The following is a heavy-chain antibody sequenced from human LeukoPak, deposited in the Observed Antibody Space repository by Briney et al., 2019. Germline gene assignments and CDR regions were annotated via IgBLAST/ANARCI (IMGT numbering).Heavy chain of an antibody. CDR2: IYYTGST. V-gene: IGHV4-39*01. CDR3: ARHPTRGYYDSRMDRVDY. D-gene: IGHD3-22*01. CDR1: GGSISSSSYY. J-gene: IGHJ4*02. Sequence: PSETLSLTCTVSGGSISSSSYYWGWIRQPPGKGLEWIATIYYTGSTYYNPALESRVTISVDTSKNQFSLKLTSVTAAATAVYYCARHPTRGYYDSRMDRVDYWGQGTLVTVSS.